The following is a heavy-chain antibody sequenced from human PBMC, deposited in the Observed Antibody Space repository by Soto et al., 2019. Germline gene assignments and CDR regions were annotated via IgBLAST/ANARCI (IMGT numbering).Heavy chain of an antibody. CDR3: AKDRLDTAMVKRGKTHYSYYYYGMDV. Sequence: GGSLRLSCAASGFTFSSYGMHWVRQAPGKGLEWVAVISYDGSNKYYADSVKGRFTISRDNSKNTLYLQMNSLRAEDTAVYYCAKDRLDTAMVKRGKTHYSYYYYGMDVWGQGTTVTVSS. J-gene: IGHJ6*02. CDR2: ISYDGSNK. D-gene: IGHD5-18*01. V-gene: IGHV3-30*18. CDR1: GFTFSSYG.